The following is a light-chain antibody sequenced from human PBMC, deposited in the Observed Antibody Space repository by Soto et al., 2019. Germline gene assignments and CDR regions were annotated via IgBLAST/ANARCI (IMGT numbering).Light chain of an antibody. V-gene: IGKV3-20*01. CDR2: GAS. Sequence: EILVTQSPGTLSLSSGERATLSCRASQSVSSSYLAWYQQKPGQAPRLLIYGASSRATGIPDRFSGSGSGTDFTLTINNLQPEDVATYYCQRYYIAPFTFGGGTKVDI. CDR1: QSVSSSY. J-gene: IGKJ4*01. CDR3: QRYYIAPFT.